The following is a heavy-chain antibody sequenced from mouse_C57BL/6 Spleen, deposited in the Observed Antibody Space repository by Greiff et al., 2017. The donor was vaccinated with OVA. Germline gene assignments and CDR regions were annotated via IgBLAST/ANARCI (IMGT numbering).Heavy chain of an antibody. CDR1: GYSFTDYN. CDR2: INPNYGTT. Sequence: VQLQQSGPELVKPGASVKISCKASGYSFTDYNMNWVKQSTGKSLEWIGVINPNYGTTSYNQKFKGKATLTVDQSSSTAYMQLNSLTSEDSAVYYCARGDYYGSSYVPFFAYWGQGTLVTVSA. V-gene: IGHV1-39*01. J-gene: IGHJ3*01. D-gene: IGHD1-1*01. CDR3: ARGDYYGSSYVPFFAY.